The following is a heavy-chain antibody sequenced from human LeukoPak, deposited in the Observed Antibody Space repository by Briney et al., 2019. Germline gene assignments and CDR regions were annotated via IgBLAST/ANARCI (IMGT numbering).Heavy chain of an antibody. V-gene: IGHV4-38-2*02. CDR1: GYSISSGYY. D-gene: IGHD3-22*01. CDR2: IYYSGST. J-gene: IGHJ3*02. Sequence: SETLSLTCTVSGYSISSGYYWGWIRQPPGKGLEWIGSIYYSGSTYYNPSLKSRVTISVDTSKNQFSLKLSSVTAADTAVYYCARPGNYYDSSGYHEAFDIWGQGTMVTVSS. CDR3: ARPGNYYDSSGYHEAFDI.